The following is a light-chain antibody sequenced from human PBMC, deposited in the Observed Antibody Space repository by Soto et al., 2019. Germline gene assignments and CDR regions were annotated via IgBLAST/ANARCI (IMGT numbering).Light chain of an antibody. J-gene: IGKJ2*01. V-gene: IGKV1-5*03. Sequence: DIQMTQSPSTLSASVGDRVTNTCRASQTISSGLAWYQQKPGTAPQLLIYKASTLESGVPSRFSGSGSGTEFTLTISSLQPDDFATYYCQQYNTYSYTFGQGTKVDIK. CDR3: QQYNTYSYT. CDR2: KAS. CDR1: QTISSG.